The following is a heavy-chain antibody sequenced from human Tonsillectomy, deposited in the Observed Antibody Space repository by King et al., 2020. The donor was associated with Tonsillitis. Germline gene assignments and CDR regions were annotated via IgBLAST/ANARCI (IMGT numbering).Heavy chain of an antibody. V-gene: IGHV4-31*03. CDR1: GVSISGGAYY. J-gene: IGHJ5*01. CDR3: GRYEGGVFDS. CDR2: IYSSAHT. Sequence: QLQESGPGLVKPSQTLSLTCTVSGVSISGGAYYWSWFRQHPGKGLEWIGYIYSSAHTYSNPSLKSRLALSVETSKNQFSLKLSSVTAADTAVYYCGRYEGGVFDSWGQGTLVTVSS. D-gene: IGHD2-15*01.